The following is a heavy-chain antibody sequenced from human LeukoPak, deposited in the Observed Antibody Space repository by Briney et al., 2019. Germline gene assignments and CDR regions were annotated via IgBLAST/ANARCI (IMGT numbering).Heavy chain of an antibody. Sequence: GGSLRLSCAASGFTFSSYAMSWVRQAPGKGLEWVSAISGSGGSTYYADSVKGRFSISRDNSKNTLYLQMNSLRAEDTAVYYCAMRVATDPFPVYYYYGMDVWGQGTTVTVSS. J-gene: IGHJ6*02. D-gene: IGHD5-12*01. CDR1: GFTFSSYA. V-gene: IGHV3-23*01. CDR2: ISGSGGST. CDR3: AMRVATDPFPVYYYYGMDV.